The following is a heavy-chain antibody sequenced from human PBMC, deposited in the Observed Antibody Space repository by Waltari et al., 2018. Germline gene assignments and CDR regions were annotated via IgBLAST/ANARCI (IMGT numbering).Heavy chain of an antibody. Sequence: EVQLVQSGAEVKKPGESLNISCKDSGYRFTTHWLGRLRQMPGKGMEWMGIIYPGDSDTRYSPSFQGKVTISADRSISTAYLQWSSLKASDTAIYYCARRRNYPGAAMDVWGQGTTVTVSS. CDR2: IYPGDSDT. V-gene: IGHV5-51*01. D-gene: IGHD4-4*01. J-gene: IGHJ6*02. CDR1: GYRFTTHW. CDR3: ARRRNYPGAAMDV.